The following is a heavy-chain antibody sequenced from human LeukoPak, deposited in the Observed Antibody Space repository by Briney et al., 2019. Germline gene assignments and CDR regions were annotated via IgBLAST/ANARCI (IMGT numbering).Heavy chain of an antibody. CDR1: GFTFSSYA. CDR3: AKDRNSLIVGVMRY. J-gene: IGHJ4*02. V-gene: IGHV3-23*01. Sequence: GGSPRLSCAASGFTFSSYAMSWVRQAPGKGLEWVSAISGSGGSTYYADSVKGRFTISRDNSKNTLYLQMNSLRAEDTAVYYCAKDRNSLIVGVMRYWGQGTLVTVSS. CDR2: ISGSGGST. D-gene: IGHD1-26*01.